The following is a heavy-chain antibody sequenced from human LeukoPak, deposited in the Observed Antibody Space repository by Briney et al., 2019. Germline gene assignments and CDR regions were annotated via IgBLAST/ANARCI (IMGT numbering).Heavy chain of an antibody. CDR3: VGGLGDYAYF. CDR1: GFTFSRYW. CDR2: IKTDGTYT. Sequence: PGGSLRLSCAASGFTFSRYWMHWVRQAPGEGLVWVSRIKTDGTYTSNADSVKGRFTISRDNAKSTLYLQMNSLKVEDTAVYYCVGGLGDYAYFWGQRTLVTVST. J-gene: IGHJ4*02. D-gene: IGHD3-16*01. V-gene: IGHV3-74*01.